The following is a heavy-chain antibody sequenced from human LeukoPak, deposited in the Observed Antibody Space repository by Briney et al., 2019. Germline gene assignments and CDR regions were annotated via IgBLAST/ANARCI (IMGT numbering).Heavy chain of an antibody. CDR1: GFTFSSYW. Sequence: GGSLRLSCAASGFTFSSYWMHWVRQAPGKGLVWVSHINTDGSYTRYADSVKGRFTIARDNAKSTLYLQMNSLRAEDTAVYYCARGGLLSRYWGQGTLVTVSS. CDR3: ARGGLLSRY. V-gene: IGHV3-74*01. D-gene: IGHD1-26*01. J-gene: IGHJ4*02. CDR2: INTDGSYT.